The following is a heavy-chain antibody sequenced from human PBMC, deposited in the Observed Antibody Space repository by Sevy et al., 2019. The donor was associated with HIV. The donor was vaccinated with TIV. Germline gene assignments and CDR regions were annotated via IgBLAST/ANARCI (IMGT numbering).Heavy chain of an antibody. Sequence: GGSLRLSCAASGFTFDDYTMHWVRQAPGKGLEWVSLISWDGGSTYYADSVKGRFTISRANSKNSLYLQMNSLRTEDTAFYYCAIWGWNDVGYYFDYWGQGTLVTVSS. D-gene: IGHD1-1*01. CDR1: GFTFDDYT. CDR2: ISWDGGST. V-gene: IGHV3-43*01. J-gene: IGHJ4*02. CDR3: AIWGWNDVGYYFDY.